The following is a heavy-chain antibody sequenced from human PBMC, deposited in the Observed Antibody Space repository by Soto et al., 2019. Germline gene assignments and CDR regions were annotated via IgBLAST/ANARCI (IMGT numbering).Heavy chain of an antibody. J-gene: IGHJ4*02. CDR3: ARDRYCSGGSCSYYFDY. D-gene: IGHD2-15*01. V-gene: IGHV6-1*01. Sequence: KQSQTLSLTCAISGDSVSSNSAAWNWIRQSPSRGLEWLGRTYYRSKWYNDYAVSVKSRITINPDTSKNQFSLQLNSVTPEDTAVYYCARDRYCSGGSCSYYFDYWGQGTLVTVSS. CDR1: GDSVSSNSAA. CDR2: TYYRSKWYN.